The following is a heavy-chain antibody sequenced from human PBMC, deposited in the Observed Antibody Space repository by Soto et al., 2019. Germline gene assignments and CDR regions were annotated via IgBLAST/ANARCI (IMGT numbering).Heavy chain of an antibody. V-gene: IGHV3-23*01. Sequence: GGSLRLSCAASGFTFSSYAMSWVRQAPGKGLEWVSAISGSGGSTYYADSVKGRFTISRDNSKNTLYLQMNSLRAEDTAVYYCAKGTYCSSTSCYRGPNYYYYGMDVWGQGTTVTVSS. CDR2: ISGSGGST. CDR3: AKGTYCSSTSCYRGPNYYYYGMDV. D-gene: IGHD2-2*01. CDR1: GFTFSSYA. J-gene: IGHJ6*02.